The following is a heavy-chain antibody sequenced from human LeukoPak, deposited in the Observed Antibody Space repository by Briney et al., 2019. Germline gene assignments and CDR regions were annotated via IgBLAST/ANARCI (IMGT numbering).Heavy chain of an antibody. V-gene: IGHV3-23*01. CDR1: GFTFSSYA. D-gene: IGHD6-13*01. CDR2: ISGSGGST. J-gene: IGHJ1*01. Sequence: GGSLRLSCAASGFTFSSYAMSWVRQAPGKGLEWVSAISGSGGSTYYADSVKGRFTISRDNSKNTLHLQMNSLRAEDTAVYYCAKITHSIAAAATQYFQHWGQGTLVTVSS. CDR3: AKITHSIAAAATQYFQH.